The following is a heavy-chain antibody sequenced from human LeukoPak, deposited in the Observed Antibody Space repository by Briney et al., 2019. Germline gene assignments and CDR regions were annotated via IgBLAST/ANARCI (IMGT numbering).Heavy chain of an antibody. V-gene: IGHV4-59*01. CDR2: IYYSGST. D-gene: IGHD6-19*01. J-gene: IGHJ4*02. Sequence: SETLSLTCTVSSGSISSYYWSWIRQPPGKGLEWIGYIYYSGSTNYNPSLKSRVTISVDTSKNQFSLKLSSVTAADTAVYYCARDSRAVAVAVFDYWGQGTLVTVSS. CDR1: SGSISSYY. CDR3: ARDSRAVAVAVFDY.